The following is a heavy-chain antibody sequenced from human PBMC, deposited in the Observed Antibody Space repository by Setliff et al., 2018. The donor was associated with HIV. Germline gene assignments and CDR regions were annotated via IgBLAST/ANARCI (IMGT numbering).Heavy chain of an antibody. Sequence: PSENLSLTCTVSGGSLGGYYWSWIRQPAGKRLEWIGRIFASGTTNYNPSLRRRVSMSIDTSKDQFSLNLNSVTAADTAVYFCARDRSNYGSGSSAYNWFDPWGLGTLVTVSS. CDR3: ARDRSNYGSGSSAYNWFDP. V-gene: IGHV4-4*07. CDR2: IFASGTT. CDR1: GGSLGGYY. D-gene: IGHD3-10*01. J-gene: IGHJ5*02.